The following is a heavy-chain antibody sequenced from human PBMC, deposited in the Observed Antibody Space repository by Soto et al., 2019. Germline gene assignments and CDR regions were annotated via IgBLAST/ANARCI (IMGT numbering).Heavy chain of an antibody. CDR1: GGSISSGDYY. CDR3: AREGRFLEWLSGFDY. V-gene: IGHV4-30-4*01. CDR2: IYYSGST. Sequence: SETLSLTCTVSGGSISSGDYYWSWIRQPPGKGLEWIGYIYYSGSTYYSPSLKSRVTISVDTSKNQFSLKLSSVTAADTAVYYCAREGRFLEWLSGFDYWGQGTLVTVSS. D-gene: IGHD3-3*01. J-gene: IGHJ4*02.